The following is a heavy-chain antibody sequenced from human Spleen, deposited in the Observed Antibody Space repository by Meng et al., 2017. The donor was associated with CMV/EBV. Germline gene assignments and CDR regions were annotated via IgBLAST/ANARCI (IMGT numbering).Heavy chain of an antibody. CDR3: ARGRRYNFGSPRGEIDF. J-gene: IGHJ4*02. Sequence: SETLSLTCAVYGGSFSGYYWTWIRQSPGKGLEWIGEIHHSGSTTYNPSLKSRVTISVDTSKSQFSLKLRSVTVADTTVYYCARGRRYNFGSPRGEIDFWGQGTQVTVSS. CDR2: IHHSGST. D-gene: IGHD5-18*01. CDR1: GGSFSGYY. V-gene: IGHV4-34*01.